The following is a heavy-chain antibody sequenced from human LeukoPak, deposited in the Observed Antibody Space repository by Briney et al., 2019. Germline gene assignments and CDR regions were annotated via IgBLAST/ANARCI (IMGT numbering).Heavy chain of an antibody. CDR1: GFTFGDYA. D-gene: IGHD3-22*01. CDR3: TTGYYDSSGYLY. Sequence: GGSLRLSCTASGFTFGDYAMSWVRQAPGKGLEWVGFIRSKTHGGTTEFAAPVKGRFTISRDDSKNTLYLQMNSLKTEDTAVYYCTTGYYDSSGYLYWGQGTLVTVSS. J-gene: IGHJ4*02. CDR2: IRSKTHGGTT. V-gene: IGHV3-49*04.